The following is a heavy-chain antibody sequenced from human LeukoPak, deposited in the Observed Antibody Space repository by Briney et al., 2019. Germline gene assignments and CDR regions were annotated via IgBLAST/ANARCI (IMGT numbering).Heavy chain of an antibody. V-gene: IGHV3-30-3*01. D-gene: IGHD1-26*01. J-gene: IGHJ4*02. Sequence: LSGGSLRLSCAASGFTFSSYTIHWVRQAPSKGLEWVAVISYDGSNKYYTDSVKGRFTISRDNSKNTLYLQMNSLRAEDTAVYYCARDGGSYYRVFDYWGQGTLVTVSS. CDR3: ARDGGSYYRVFDY. CDR1: GFTFSSYT. CDR2: ISYDGSNK.